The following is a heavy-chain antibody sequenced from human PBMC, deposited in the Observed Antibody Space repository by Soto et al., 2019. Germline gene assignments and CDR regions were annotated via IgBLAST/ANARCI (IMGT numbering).Heavy chain of an antibody. D-gene: IGHD2-2*01. CDR2: IKSKTDGGTT. V-gene: IGHV3-15*07. Sequence: EVQLVESGGGLVKPGGSLRLSCAASGFTFSNAWMNWVRQAPGKGLEWVGRIKSKTDGGTTDYAAPVKGRFTISRDDSKNTLYLQMNSLKTEVTAVYYCTTPRGYCSSTSCPNYYYYYGMDVWGQGTTVTVSS. CDR1: GFTFSNAW. J-gene: IGHJ6*02. CDR3: TTPRGYCSSTSCPNYYYYYGMDV.